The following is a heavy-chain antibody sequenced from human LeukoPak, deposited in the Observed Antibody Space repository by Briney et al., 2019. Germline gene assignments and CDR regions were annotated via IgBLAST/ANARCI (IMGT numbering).Heavy chain of an antibody. J-gene: IGHJ4*02. D-gene: IGHD3-22*01. V-gene: IGHV1-18*01. Sequence: GASVKVSCKASGYTFTSYGISWVRQAPGQGLEWMGWISAYNGHTNYAQKLQGRVTMTTDTSTSTAYMELRSLRSDDTAVYYCAKDGLSSGYRPPFDYWGQGTLVTVSS. CDR2: ISAYNGHT. CDR1: GYTFTSYG. CDR3: AKDGLSSGYRPPFDY.